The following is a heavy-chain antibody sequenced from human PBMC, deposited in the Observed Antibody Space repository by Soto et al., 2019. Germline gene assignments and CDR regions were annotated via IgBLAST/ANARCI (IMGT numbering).Heavy chain of an antibody. CDR3: ARDRRIGDSYYYYYGMDV. CDR1: GGSISSYY. Sequence: XGTLSLTCTVSGGSISSYYWSWIRQPPGKGLEWIGYIYYSGSTNYNPSLKSRVTISVDTSKNQFSLKLSSVTAADTAVYYCARDRRIGDSYYYYYGMDVWGQGTTVTVSS. J-gene: IGHJ6*02. V-gene: IGHV4-59*01. CDR2: IYYSGST. D-gene: IGHD2-21*02.